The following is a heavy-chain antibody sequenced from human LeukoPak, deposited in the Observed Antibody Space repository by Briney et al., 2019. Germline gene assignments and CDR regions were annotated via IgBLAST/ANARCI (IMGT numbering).Heavy chain of an antibody. D-gene: IGHD5-24*01. J-gene: IGHJ2*01. CDR3: ARGGVGRRWLHLWYLDL. V-gene: IGHV4-34*01. CDR2: INHSGST. CDR1: GGSFSGYY. Sequence: SETLSLTCAVYGGSFSGYYWSWIRQPPGKGLEWIGEINHSGSTNYNPSLKSRVTISVDTSKNQFSLKLSSVTAADTAVYYCARGGVGRRWLHLWYLDLWGRGTLVTVSS.